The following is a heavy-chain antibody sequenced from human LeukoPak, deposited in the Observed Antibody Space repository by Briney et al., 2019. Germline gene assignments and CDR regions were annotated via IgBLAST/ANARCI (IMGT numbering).Heavy chain of an antibody. CDR2: IYYSGST. D-gene: IGHD1-14*01. CDR1: GGSISSSSYY. V-gene: IGHV4-39*07. Sequence: PSETLSLTCTVSGGSISSSSYYWGWIRQPPGKGLEWIGSIYYSGSTYYNPSLKSRATISVDTSKNQFSLKLSSVTAADTAVYYCARKVIGAVTGKTRYYYYMDVWGKGTTVTISS. CDR3: ARKVIGAVTGKTRYYYYMDV. J-gene: IGHJ6*03.